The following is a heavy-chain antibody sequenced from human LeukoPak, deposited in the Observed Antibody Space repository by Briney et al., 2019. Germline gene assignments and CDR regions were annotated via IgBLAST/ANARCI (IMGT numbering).Heavy chain of an antibody. CDR2: ISSTGNYI. J-gene: IGHJ4*02. V-gene: IGHV3-21*01. CDR1: GFIFSRYA. Sequence: KPGGSLRLSCAASGFIFSRYAMTWVRQAPGKGLEWVSSISSTGNYISYADSVKGRFTISRDDAKNSLFLHMTNLKVDDTAMYYCARDPLEYNDGSDYDMARNWGQGTLVTVSS. D-gene: IGHD4/OR15-4a*01. CDR3: ARDPLEYNDGSDYDMARN.